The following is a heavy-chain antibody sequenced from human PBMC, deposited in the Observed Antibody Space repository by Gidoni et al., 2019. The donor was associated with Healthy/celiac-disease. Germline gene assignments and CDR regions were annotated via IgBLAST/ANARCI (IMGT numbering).Heavy chain of an antibody. J-gene: IGHJ6*02. V-gene: IGHV3-9*01. Sequence: EVQLVESGGGLVQPGRSLRLSCAASGFTFDDYAMQWVRQAPGKGLEWVSGISWNSGSIGYADSVKGRFTISRDNAKNSLYLQMNSLRAEDTALYYCAKDKADFWSGYRYYYYGMDVWGQGTTVTVSS. CDR2: ISWNSGSI. CDR1: GFTFDDYA. CDR3: AKDKADFWSGYRYYYYGMDV. D-gene: IGHD3-3*01.